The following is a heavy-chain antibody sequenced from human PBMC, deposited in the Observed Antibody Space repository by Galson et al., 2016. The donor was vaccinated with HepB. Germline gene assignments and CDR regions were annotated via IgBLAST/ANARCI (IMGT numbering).Heavy chain of an antibody. V-gene: IGHV3-30*03. D-gene: IGHD2-2*01. CDR2: ISYDGRNK. CDR3: VQGSTAPAV. Sequence: SLRLSCAASGFTFSSYGMHWVRQAPGKGLEWVAVISYDGRNKYHADSVKGRFTISRDNSKNTLSLQMNSLTADDTAIYYCVQGSTAPAVWGKGATVTVSS. CDR1: GFTFSSYG. J-gene: IGHJ6*04.